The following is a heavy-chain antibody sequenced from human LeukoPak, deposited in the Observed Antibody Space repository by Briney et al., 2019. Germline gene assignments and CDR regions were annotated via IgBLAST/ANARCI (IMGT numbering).Heavy chain of an antibody. J-gene: IGHJ4*02. D-gene: IGHD5-18*01. Sequence: PSETLSLTCTVSGGSISSSSYYWGWIRQPPGKGLEWIGSIYYSGSTYYNPSLKSRVTISVDTSKNQFSLKLSSVTAADTAVYYCARGGSSGYIRNFDYWGQGTLVTVSS. V-gene: IGHV4-39*07. CDR1: GGSISSSSYY. CDR3: ARGGSSGYIRNFDY. CDR2: IYYSGST.